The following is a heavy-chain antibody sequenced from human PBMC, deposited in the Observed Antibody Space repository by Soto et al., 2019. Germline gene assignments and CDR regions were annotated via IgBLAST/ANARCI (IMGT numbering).Heavy chain of an antibody. V-gene: IGHV1-69*13. CDR3: ARDVNCSGGSCYYGFLVY. Sequence: GASVKVSCKASGGTFSSYAISWVRQAPGQGLEWMGGIIPIFGTANYAQKFQGRVTITADESTSTAYMELSSLRSEDAAVYYCARDVNCSGGSCYYGFLVYWGQGTLVTVSS. CDR1: GGTFSSYA. CDR2: IIPIFGTA. D-gene: IGHD2-15*01. J-gene: IGHJ4*02.